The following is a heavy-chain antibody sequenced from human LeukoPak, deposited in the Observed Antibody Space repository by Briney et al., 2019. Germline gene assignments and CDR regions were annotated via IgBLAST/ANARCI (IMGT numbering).Heavy chain of an antibody. Sequence: GGSLRLSCAGSGFTFSSYSIHGVRQVSGKGLEWVAVISYDGSNKYYADSVKGRFTISRYNSRNTVYLQMNSLRPEDTAVYSCARDLVGYGGGFDYWGQETLVTVSS. J-gene: IGHJ4*02. CDR2: ISYDGSNK. V-gene: IGHV3-30*04. CDR1: GFTFSSYS. D-gene: IGHD4-23*01. CDR3: ARDLVGYGGGFDY.